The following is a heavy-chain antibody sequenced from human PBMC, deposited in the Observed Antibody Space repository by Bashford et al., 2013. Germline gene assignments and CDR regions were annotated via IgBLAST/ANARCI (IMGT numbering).Heavy chain of an antibody. CDR3: ARPRIVGVTRAFDI. J-gene: IGHJ3*02. D-gene: IGHD1-26*01. CDR2: IYPGDSET. Sequence: WVRQMPGKGLEWMGIIYPGDSETRYSPSFQGQVTISADKSISTAYLQWSSLKASDTAMYYCARPRIVGVTRAFDIWGQGTMVTVSS. V-gene: IGHV5-51*01.